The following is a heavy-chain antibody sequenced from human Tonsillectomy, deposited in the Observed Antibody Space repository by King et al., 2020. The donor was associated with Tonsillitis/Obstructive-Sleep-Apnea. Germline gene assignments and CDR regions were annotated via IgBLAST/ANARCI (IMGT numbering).Heavy chain of an antibody. D-gene: IGHD2-15*01. J-gene: IGHJ6*03. CDR2: IYYSENT. Sequence: QLQESGPGLVKPSETLSLTCTVSGGSISSSSYYWGWIRQPPGKGLDWIGTIYYSENTYYNPSLKSRVTISVDTSKNQFSLKLSSVTAADTAVYYCARHGSDIGLGTGDIEWVGYNYYYMDGWGKGTSVTVPS. CDR3: ARHGSDIGLGTGDIEWVGYNYYYMDG. CDR1: GGSISSSSYY. V-gene: IGHV4-39*01.